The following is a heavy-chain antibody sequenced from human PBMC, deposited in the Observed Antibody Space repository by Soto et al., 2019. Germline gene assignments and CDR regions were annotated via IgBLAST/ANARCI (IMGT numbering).Heavy chain of an antibody. CDR2: IHYSGST. Sequence: QVQLRESGPGLVKPSETLSLTCTVSGGSVSGGNYYWSWIRQPPGKGLEWIGYIHYSGSTNYNPSLKNRVPISIYTSNNQFSLGLTSVTAADTAVYYCAREVPAFNDAFDIWVQGTMVTVSS. J-gene: IGHJ3*02. V-gene: IGHV4-61*01. CDR1: GGSVSGGNYY. CDR3: AREVPAFNDAFDI. D-gene: IGHD2-2*01.